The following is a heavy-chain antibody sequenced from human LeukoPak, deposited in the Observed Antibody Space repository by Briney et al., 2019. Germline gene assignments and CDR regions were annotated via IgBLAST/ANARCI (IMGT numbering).Heavy chain of an antibody. CDR1: GFTFSNYW. Sequence: TGGSLRLSCAASGFTFSNYWMHWVRQAPGKGLVWVSRVHSDGRGTTYADSVKGRFTISRDNAKNTLYLQMNSLRVADTAVYYCARGGTYSFDYWGRGTLVTVSS. CDR2: VHSDGRGT. CDR3: ARGGTYSFDY. D-gene: IGHD1-26*01. V-gene: IGHV3-74*01. J-gene: IGHJ4*02.